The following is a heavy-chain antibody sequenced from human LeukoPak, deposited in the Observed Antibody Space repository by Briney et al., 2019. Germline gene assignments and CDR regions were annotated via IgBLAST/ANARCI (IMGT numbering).Heavy chain of an antibody. CDR2: IYYIGTT. V-gene: IGHV4-59*01. CDR1: GGSISSYY. Sequence: SETLSLTCTVSGGSISSYYWSWIRQPPGKGLEWIGYIYYIGTTNYNPSLKSRVTISVDTSKKQFSLKLTSVTAADTAVYYCARDVDTMIVNWGQGTLVTVSS. J-gene: IGHJ4*02. D-gene: IGHD3-22*01. CDR3: ARDVDTMIVN.